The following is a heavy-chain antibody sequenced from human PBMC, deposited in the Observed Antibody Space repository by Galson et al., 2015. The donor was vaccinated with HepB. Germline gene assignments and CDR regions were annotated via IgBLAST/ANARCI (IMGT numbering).Heavy chain of an antibody. CDR3: ARDPPRSSYYYYGMDV. Sequence: SLRLSCAASGFTFSSYSMNWVRQAPGKGLEWVSYISSSSSTIYYADPVKGRFTISRDNAKNSLYLQMNSLRDEDTAVYYCARDPPRSSYYYYGMDVWGQGTTVTVSS. V-gene: IGHV3-48*02. CDR2: ISSSSSTI. D-gene: IGHD1-26*01. CDR1: GFTFSSYS. J-gene: IGHJ6*02.